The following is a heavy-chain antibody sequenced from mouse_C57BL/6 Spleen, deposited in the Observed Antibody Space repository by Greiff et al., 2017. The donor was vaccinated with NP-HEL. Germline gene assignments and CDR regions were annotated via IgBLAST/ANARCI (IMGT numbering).Heavy chain of an antibody. J-gene: IGHJ2*01. Sequence: ESGPGLVKPSQSLSLTCSVTGYSITSGYYWNWIRQFPGNKPEWMGYISYDGSNNYNPSLKNRISITRDTSKNQFFLKLNSVTTEDTATYYCARENYDYDVYFDYWGQGTTLTVSS. CDR3: ARENYDYDVYFDY. CDR2: ISYDGSN. CDR1: GYSITSGYY. D-gene: IGHD2-4*01. V-gene: IGHV3-6*01.